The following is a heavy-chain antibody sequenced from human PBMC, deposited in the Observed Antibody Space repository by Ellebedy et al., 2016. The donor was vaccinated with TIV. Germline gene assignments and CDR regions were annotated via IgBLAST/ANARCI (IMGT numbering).Heavy chain of an antibody. D-gene: IGHD1-1*01. J-gene: IGHJ6*02. V-gene: IGHV1-18*01. CDR1: GGTFSSYG. CDR2: ISAYNGNT. CDR3: AREGPRVQDYYYYGMDV. Sequence: ASVKVSXXASGGTFSSYGISWVRQAPGQGLEWMGWISAYNGNTNYAQKLQGRVTMTTDTSTSTAYMELRSLRSDDTAVYYCAREGPRVQDYYYYGMDVWGQGTTVTVSS.